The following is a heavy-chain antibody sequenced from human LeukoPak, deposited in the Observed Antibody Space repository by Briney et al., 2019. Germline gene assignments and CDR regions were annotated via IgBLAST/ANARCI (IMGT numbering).Heavy chain of an antibody. CDR1: GASFSGYY. CDR2: INHSGST. V-gene: IGHV4-34*01. CDR3: ARVLTMVRGVVGQYYFDY. D-gene: IGHD3-10*01. Sequence: SQTLSHICAVYGASFSGYYWSWIRQPPGKGLEWIGEINHSGSTNYNPSLKSRVTISVDTSKNQFSLKLSSVTAADTAVYYCARVLTMVRGVVGQYYFDYWGQGTLVTVSS. J-gene: IGHJ4*02.